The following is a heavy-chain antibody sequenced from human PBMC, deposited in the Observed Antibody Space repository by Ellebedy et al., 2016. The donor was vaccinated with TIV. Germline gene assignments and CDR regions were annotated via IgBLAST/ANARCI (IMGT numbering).Heavy chain of an antibody. CDR1: GFTFTSSA. J-gene: IGHJ6*02. D-gene: IGHD6-6*01. V-gene: IGHV1-58*01. CDR3: AAARGSSSRYYYYGMDV. Sequence: SVKVSCXASGFTFTSSAVQWVRQARGQRLEWIGWIVVGSGNTNYAQKFQERVTITRDMSTSTAYMELSSLRSEDTAVYYCAAARGSSSRYYYYGMDVWGQGTTVTVSS. CDR2: IVVGSGNT.